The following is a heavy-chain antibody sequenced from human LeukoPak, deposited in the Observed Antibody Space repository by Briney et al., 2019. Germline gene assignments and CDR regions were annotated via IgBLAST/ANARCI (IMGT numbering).Heavy chain of an antibody. Sequence: ASVKVSCKASGYTFTSYGISWVRQAPGQGLEWMGWISAHNGNTNYARKLQGRVTMTTDTATTTAHMELGSLGSDDTAIYFCARNRAYSGSYFDAFDIWGQGTMVTVSS. D-gene: IGHD1-26*01. J-gene: IGHJ3*02. CDR1: GYTFTSYG. CDR3: ARNRAYSGSYFDAFDI. V-gene: IGHV1-18*01. CDR2: ISAHNGNT.